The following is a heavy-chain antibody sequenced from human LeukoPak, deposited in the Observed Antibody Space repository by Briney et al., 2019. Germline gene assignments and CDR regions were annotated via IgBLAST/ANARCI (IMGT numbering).Heavy chain of an antibody. CDR3: AMTRDGYNLDFDY. J-gene: IGHJ4*02. CDR1: GFTFSSYA. Sequence: TGGSLRLSCAASGFTFSSYAMSWVRQAPGKGLEWVSAISGSGGSTYYADSVKGRFTISRDNSKNTLYLQMNSLRAGDTAVYYCAMTRDGYNLDFDYWGQGTLVTVSS. CDR2: ISGSGGST. V-gene: IGHV3-23*01. D-gene: IGHD5-24*01.